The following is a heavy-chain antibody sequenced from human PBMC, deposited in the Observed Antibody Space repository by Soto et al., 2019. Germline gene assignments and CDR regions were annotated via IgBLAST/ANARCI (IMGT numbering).Heavy chain of an antibody. CDR1: GFSLTTRAVG. J-gene: IGHJ4*02. CDR3: AHGSGWLFDY. CDR2: IYWNDNE. D-gene: IGHD6-19*01. Sequence: QITLKESGPTLVKPTQTLTLTCTFSGFSLTTRAVGVGWIRQPPGKALEWLAFIYWNDNEYYSPSLKSRLTITKDTDKNQVVLTMTNTDPVDTATYYCAHGSGWLFDYWGQGTLVTVSA. V-gene: IGHV2-5*01.